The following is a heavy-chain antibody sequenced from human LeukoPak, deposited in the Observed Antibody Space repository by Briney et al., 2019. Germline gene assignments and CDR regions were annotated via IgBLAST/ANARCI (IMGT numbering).Heavy chain of an antibody. J-gene: IGHJ4*02. CDR1: GFTFSSYA. CDR2: ISGSGGST. CDR3: AKKSGSSQENEGFCFDY. D-gene: IGHD1-26*01. Sequence: QPGGSLRLSCAASGFTFSSYAMSWVRQAPGKGLEWVSAISGSGGSTYYADSVRGRFTISRDNSKNTLYLQMNSLRAEDTAVYYCAKKSGSSQENEGFCFDYWGQGTLVTVSS. V-gene: IGHV3-23*01.